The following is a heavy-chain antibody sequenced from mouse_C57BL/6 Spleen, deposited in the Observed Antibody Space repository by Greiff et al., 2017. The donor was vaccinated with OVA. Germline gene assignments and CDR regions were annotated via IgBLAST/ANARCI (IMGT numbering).Heavy chain of an antibody. CDR1: GYTFTDYE. J-gene: IGHJ1*03. Sequence: QVQLKQSGAELVRPGASVTLSCKASGYTFTDYEMHWVKQTPVHGLEWIGAIDPETGGTAYNQKFKGKAILTADKSSSTAYMELRSLTSEDSAVYYCTRLKLLHWYFDVWGTGTTVTVSS. V-gene: IGHV1-15*01. CDR3: TRLKLLHWYFDV. D-gene: IGHD1-1*01. CDR2: IDPETGGT.